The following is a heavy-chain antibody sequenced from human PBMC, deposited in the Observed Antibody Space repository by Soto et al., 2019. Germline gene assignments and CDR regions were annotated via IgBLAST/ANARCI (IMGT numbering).Heavy chain of an antibody. CDR2: IYYSGST. V-gene: IGHV4-59*08. J-gene: IGHJ5*02. Sequence: SETLSLTCTVSGSSIRSYYWSWIRQPTGKGLEWIGSIYYSGSTDYKPSLKSRVTISVDTSKNQFSLKLNSVTAADTAVYYCARQGGWLDPWGQGTLVNVSS. CDR3: ARQGGWLDP. D-gene: IGHD1-26*01. CDR1: GSSIRSYY.